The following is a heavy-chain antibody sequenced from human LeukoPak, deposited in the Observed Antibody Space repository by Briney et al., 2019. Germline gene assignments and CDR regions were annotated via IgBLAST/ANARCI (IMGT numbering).Heavy chain of an antibody. D-gene: IGHD3-3*01. V-gene: IGHV3-20*04. J-gene: IGHJ5*02. CDR2: INWNGGST. CDR1: GFTFSDYY. Sequence: PGGSLRLSCAASGFTFSDYYMSWIRQAPGKGLEWVSGINWNGGSTGYADSVKGRFTISRDNAKNSLYLQMNSLRAEDTALYYCARDYFDFDPRGGNWFDPWGQGTLVTVSS. CDR3: ARDYFDFDPRGGNWFDP.